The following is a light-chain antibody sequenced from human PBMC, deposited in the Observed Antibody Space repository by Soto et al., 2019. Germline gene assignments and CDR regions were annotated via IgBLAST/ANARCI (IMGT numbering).Light chain of an antibody. CDR3: QQRSKWPPT. J-gene: IGKJ1*01. Sequence: VMTQSPATLSVSPGERVTLSCRASQSVRSNLAWYQQKPGQSPRLLIYGASTRATGIPARFSGSGSGTDFTLTISSLEPEDFAVYYCQQRSKWPPTFGQGTKVDIK. CDR1: QSVRSN. CDR2: GAS. V-gene: IGKV3-11*01.